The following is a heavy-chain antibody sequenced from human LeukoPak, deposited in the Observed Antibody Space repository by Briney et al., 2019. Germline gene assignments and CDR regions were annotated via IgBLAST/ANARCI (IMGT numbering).Heavy chain of an antibody. Sequence: GGSLRLSCAASGFTFNYAWMSWVRQVPGKGLEWVGQTVSEIDGGTTDYAAPVKGRFTISRDDSKSTLYLQMNSLKIEDTAVYYCTTDEDWNYARKDIWGQGATVIVSS. CDR3: TTDEDWNYARKDI. D-gene: IGHD1-7*01. J-gene: IGHJ6*02. V-gene: IGHV3-15*04. CDR1: GFTFNYAW. CDR2: TVSEIDGGTT.